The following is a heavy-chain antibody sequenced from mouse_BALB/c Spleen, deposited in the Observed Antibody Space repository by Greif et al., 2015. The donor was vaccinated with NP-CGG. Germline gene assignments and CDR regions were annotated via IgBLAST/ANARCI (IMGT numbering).Heavy chain of an antibody. CDR2: INPSTGYT. CDR3: ARTLYYGSSYPYAMDY. V-gene: IGHV1-7*01. Sequence: QVQLQQSGAELAKPGASVKMSCKASGYTFTSYWMHWVKQRPGQGLEWIGYINPSTGYTEYNQKFKDKATLTADKSSSTAYMQLSSLTSEDSAVYYCARTLYYGSSYPYAMDYWGQGTSVTVSS. CDR1: GYTFTSYW. D-gene: IGHD1-1*01. J-gene: IGHJ4*01.